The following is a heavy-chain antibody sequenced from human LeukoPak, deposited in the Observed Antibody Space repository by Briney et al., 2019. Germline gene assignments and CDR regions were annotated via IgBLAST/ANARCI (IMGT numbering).Heavy chain of an antibody. D-gene: IGHD3-22*01. CDR2: IRSKANSYAT. CDR3: LYSSGPYYGMDV. V-gene: IGHV3-73*01. CDR1: GFTFSGSA. J-gene: IGHJ6*02. Sequence: PGGSLRLSCAASGFTFSGSAMHWVRQASGKGLEWVGRIRSKANSYATAYAASVKGRFTISRDDSKNTAYLQMNSLKTEDTAVYYCLYSSGPYYGMDVWGQGTTVTVSS.